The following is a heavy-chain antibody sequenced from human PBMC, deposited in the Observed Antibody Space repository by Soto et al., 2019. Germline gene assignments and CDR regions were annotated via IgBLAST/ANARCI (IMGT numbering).Heavy chain of an antibody. J-gene: IGHJ3*02. CDR2: INAGNGNT. D-gene: IGHD3-16*02. V-gene: IGHV1-3*01. Sequence: ASVKVSCKASGYTFTSYAMHWVRQAPGQRLEWMGWINAGNGNTKYSQKFQGRVTITRDTSASTAYMELSSLRSEDTAVYYCARGNRATFLGELSFVRAFDIWGQGTMVTVSS. CDR1: GYTFTSYA. CDR3: ARGNRATFLGELSFVRAFDI.